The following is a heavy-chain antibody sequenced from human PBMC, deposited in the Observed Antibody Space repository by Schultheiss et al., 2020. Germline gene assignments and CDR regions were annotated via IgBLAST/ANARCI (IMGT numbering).Heavy chain of an antibody. Sequence: GGSLRLSCAASGFTFDDYAMHWVRQAPGKGLEWVSGISWNRGSIGYADSVKGRFTISRDNAKNSLYLQMNSLRAEDTALYYCAKPRGSGWYSTYFDYWGQGTLVTVSS. V-gene: IGHV3-9*01. CDR2: ISWNRGSI. CDR3: AKPRGSGWYSTYFDY. CDR1: GFTFDDYA. J-gene: IGHJ4*02. D-gene: IGHD6-19*01.